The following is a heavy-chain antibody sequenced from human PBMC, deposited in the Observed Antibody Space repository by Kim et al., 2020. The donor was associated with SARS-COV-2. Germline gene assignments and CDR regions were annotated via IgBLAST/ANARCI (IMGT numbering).Heavy chain of an antibody. D-gene: IGHD1-26*01. Sequence: DPGRGRFTLPRDNSKHTLYLEMNSLRPEDTAMYYCAKGGIVGTRGPFDYWGQGTLVTVSS. V-gene: IGHV3-30*02. CDR3: AKGGIVGTRGPFDY. J-gene: IGHJ4*02.